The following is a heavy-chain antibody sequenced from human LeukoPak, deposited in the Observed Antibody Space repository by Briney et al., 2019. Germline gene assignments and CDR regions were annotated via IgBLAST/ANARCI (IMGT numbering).Heavy chain of an antibody. CDR3: ARDLYRDSLPVSWFDP. D-gene: IGHD4-11*01. J-gene: IGHJ5*02. V-gene: IGHV1-18*01. CDR2: ISDYNGNT. CDR1: GYTFTSYG. Sequence: GASVKVSCKASGYTFTSYGISWLRRAPGQGLEWMGWISDYNGNTNYAQKLQGRVTMTTDTSTSTAYMELRSLRSDDTAVYYCARDLYRDSLPVSWFDPWGQGTLVTVSS.